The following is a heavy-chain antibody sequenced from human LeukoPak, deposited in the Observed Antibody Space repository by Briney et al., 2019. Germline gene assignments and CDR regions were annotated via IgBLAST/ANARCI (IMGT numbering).Heavy chain of an antibody. Sequence: SGGSLRLSCAASGFTFSSYGMHWVRQAPGKGLEWVAFIRYDGSNKYYADSVKGRFTISRDNSKNTLYLQMNSLRAEDTAVYYCARDASYYGSGSYYDYWGQGTLVTVSS. CDR2: IRYDGSNK. D-gene: IGHD3-10*01. J-gene: IGHJ4*02. V-gene: IGHV3-30*02. CDR3: ARDASYYGSGSYYDY. CDR1: GFTFSSYG.